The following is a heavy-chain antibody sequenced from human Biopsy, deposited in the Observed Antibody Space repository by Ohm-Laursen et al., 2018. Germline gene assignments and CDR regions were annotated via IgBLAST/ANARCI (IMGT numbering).Heavy chain of an antibody. V-gene: IGHV1-69*04. CDR1: GGPSSNYA. Sequence: SVKVSCKASGGPSSNYAFSWVRQAPGQGFEWVGRIVPILGHLNYAQRFQGRVSITADKSTTYVYMELSRLTSGDTAVYYCAADADGYYTEFDYWGPGTLVTVSS. J-gene: IGHJ4*02. CDR2: IVPILGHL. CDR3: AADADGYYTEFDY. D-gene: IGHD3-3*01.